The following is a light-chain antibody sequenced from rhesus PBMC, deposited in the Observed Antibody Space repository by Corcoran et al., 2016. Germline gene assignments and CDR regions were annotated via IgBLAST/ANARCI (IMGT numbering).Light chain of an antibody. CDR1: SNDVGGYSD. CDR3: CSDRTGSTYI. V-gene: IGLV2S9*01. CDR2: DVS. Sequence: QSALTQPRSVSKSLGQSGTISCTGTSNDVGGYSDVSWYQQHSDTAPRLLIYDVSERPSGVSDRFSGSRSGNTASLTISGLQAEDEADYYCCSDRTGSTYIFGTGTRLTVL. J-gene: IGLJ1*01.